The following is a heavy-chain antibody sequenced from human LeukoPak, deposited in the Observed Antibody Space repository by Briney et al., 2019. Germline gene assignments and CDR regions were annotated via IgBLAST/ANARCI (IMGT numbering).Heavy chain of an antibody. J-gene: IGHJ4*02. CDR3: AKVTGYINY. CDR2: ISWNSGSI. V-gene: IGHV3-9*01. CDR1: GFTFDDYA. Sequence: GRSLRLSCAASGFTFDDYAMHWVRQAPGKGLEWVSGISWNSGSIGYADSVKGRFTISRDNAKNSLYLQMNSLRAEDTALYYCAKVTGYINYWGQGTLVTVSS. D-gene: IGHD6-13*01.